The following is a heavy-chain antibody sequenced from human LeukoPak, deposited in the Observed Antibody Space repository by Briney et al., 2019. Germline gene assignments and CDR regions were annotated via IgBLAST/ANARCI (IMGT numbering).Heavy chain of an antibody. CDR2: ISSSSSYI. CDR3: AILGVAAHEEY. Sequence: GGSLRLSCAASGFTFSSYSMNWVRQAPGKGLEWVSSISSSSSYIYYADSVKGRFTISRDNAKNSLYRQMKSLRAEDTAVYYCAILGVAAHEEYWGQGTLVTVSS. J-gene: IGHJ4*02. CDR1: GFTFSSYS. V-gene: IGHV3-21*01. D-gene: IGHD6-6*01.